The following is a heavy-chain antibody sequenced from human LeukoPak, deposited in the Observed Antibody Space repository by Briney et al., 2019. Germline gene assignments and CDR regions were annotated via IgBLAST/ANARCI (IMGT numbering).Heavy chain of an antibody. Sequence: SETLSLTCTVSGGSISSYYWSWIRQPPGEGLEWIGYIYYSGSTNYNPSLKSRVTISVDTSKNQCSLKLSSVTAADTAVYYCARLYGNWFDPWGQGALVTVSS. D-gene: IGHD2-8*01. J-gene: IGHJ5*02. CDR2: IYYSGST. V-gene: IGHV4-59*01. CDR1: GGSISSYY. CDR3: ARLYGNWFDP.